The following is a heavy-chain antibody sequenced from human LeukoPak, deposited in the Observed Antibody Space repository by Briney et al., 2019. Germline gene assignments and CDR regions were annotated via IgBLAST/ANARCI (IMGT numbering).Heavy chain of an antibody. CDR1: GFTFSSTW. J-gene: IGHJ4*02. D-gene: IGHD2-15*01. CDR2: IESDGRRT. CDR3: ARDADRYCSGGSCYADY. Sequence: GGSLRLSCAASGFTFSSTWMHWVRQVPGKELVWVARIESDGRRTTYAESVKGRFTISRDNAKNSLYLQMNSLRAEDTAVYYCARDADRYCSGGSCYADYWGQGTLVTVSS. V-gene: IGHV3-74*03.